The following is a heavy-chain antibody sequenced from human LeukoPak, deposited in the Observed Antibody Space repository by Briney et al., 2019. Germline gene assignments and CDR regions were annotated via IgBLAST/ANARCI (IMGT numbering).Heavy chain of an antibody. CDR1: GGTFSTYA. CDR2: IIPIFGTA. D-gene: IGHD3-22*01. V-gene: IGHV1-69*13. Sequence: SVKVSWNASGGTFSTYAISCVRQAPGQGLEWMGGIIPIFGTANYAQKFQGRVTITADESTSTAYMELSSLRSEDTAVYYCAGTYDCRDGYFDYWGQGTLVTVSS. J-gene: IGHJ4*02. CDR3: AGTYDCRDGYFDY.